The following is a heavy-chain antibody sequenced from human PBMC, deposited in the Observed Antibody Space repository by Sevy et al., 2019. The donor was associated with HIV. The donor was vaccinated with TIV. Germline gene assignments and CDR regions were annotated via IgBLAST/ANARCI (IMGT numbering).Heavy chain of an antibody. J-gene: IGHJ4*02. Sequence: GGSLRLSCAASGFAFYDYSMSWIRQAPGKGLEWVATLSFGCGKINYADSVKGRFTISRDNSKKSIYLQMDNLRVEDTARYYCAREGCTRPHDYWGQGTRVTVSS. CDR1: GFAFYDYS. CDR2: LSFGCGKI. CDR3: AREGCTRPHDY. V-gene: IGHV3-23*01. D-gene: IGHD2-8*01.